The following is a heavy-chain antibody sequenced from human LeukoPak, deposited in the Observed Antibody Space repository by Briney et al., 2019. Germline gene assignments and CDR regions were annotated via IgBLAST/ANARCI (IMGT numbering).Heavy chain of an antibody. J-gene: IGHJ4*02. Sequence: SETLSLTCNVSLDSISSFYWSWIRQSAGAGLEWIGRIYTTGKTDYNPSLKSRVTVSVDTSRNQVSLKLRSVTAADTAVYYCARGSVGAIRPDYWGQGTLVTVSS. CDR3: ARGSVGAIRPDY. V-gene: IGHV4-4*07. CDR1: LDSISSFY. CDR2: IYTTGKT. D-gene: IGHD1-26*01.